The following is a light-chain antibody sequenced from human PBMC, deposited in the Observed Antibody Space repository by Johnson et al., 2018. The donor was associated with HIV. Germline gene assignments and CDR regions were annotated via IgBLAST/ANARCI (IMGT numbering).Light chain of an antibody. V-gene: IGLV1-51*02. CDR3: GTWDTGLSAGGV. J-gene: IGLJ1*01. CDR2: ENT. CDR1: SSNIGTND. Sequence: QSVLTQPPSVSAAPGQKVTVSCSGSSSNIGTNDVSWYQQFPGAAPKLLIYENTKRTSGIPDRFSGAKSGTSATLGITGPQTGDEADYYCGTWDTGLSAGGVFGSGTKVTVL.